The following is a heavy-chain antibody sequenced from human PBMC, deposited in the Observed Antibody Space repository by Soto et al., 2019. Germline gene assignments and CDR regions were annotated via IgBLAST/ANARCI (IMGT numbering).Heavy chain of an antibody. CDR2: FDPEDGET. CDR1: GYTLTELS. V-gene: IGHV1-24*01. J-gene: IGHJ6*02. D-gene: IGHD3-10*01. CDR3: ATVRGVIVNYYCYGMDV. Sequence: ASVKVSCKVSGYTLTELSIHWVRQAPGKGLEWMGGFDPEDGETIYAQKFQGRVTMTEDTSTDTAYMELSSLRSEDTAVYYCATVRGVIVNYYCYGMDVWGQGTTVTVSS.